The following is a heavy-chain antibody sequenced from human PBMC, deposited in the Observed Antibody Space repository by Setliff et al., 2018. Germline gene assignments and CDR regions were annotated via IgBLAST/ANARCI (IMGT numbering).Heavy chain of an antibody. D-gene: IGHD2-15*01. CDR2: FYISGTT. J-gene: IGHJ4*02. Sequence: SETLSLTCSVSGDSISSYFWTWIRQPAGKGLEWIGRFYISGTTTYNPSLKSRVTMSADTSKNQFSLNLTSVTAADTAVYYCARASVVHAIAVGYWGQGTLVTVSS. CDR1: GDSISSYF. CDR3: ARASVVHAIAVGY. V-gene: IGHV4-4*07.